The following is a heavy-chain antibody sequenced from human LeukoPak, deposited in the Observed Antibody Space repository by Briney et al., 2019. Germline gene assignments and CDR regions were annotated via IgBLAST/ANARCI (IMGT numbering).Heavy chain of an antibody. J-gene: IGHJ5*02. CDR1: GGSISSSSYY. CDR2: IYYSGST. CDR3: AGGVKEGYYYVWFDP. Sequence: SETLSHTCTVSGGSISSSSYYWGWIRQPPGKGLEWIGSIYYSGSTYYNPSLKSRVTISVYTSKNQFSLKLSSVTAADTAVYYCAGGVKEGYYYVWFDPWGQGTLVTVSS. D-gene: IGHD3-22*01. V-gene: IGHV4-39*07.